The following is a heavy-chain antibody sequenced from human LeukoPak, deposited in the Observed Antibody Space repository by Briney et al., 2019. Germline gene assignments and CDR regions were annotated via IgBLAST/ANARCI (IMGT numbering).Heavy chain of an antibody. CDR2: IYYSGST. J-gene: IGHJ4*02. CDR3: AASVSSSWYMDFDY. D-gene: IGHD6-13*01. V-gene: IGHV4-59*01. CDR1: GGSISSYY. Sequence: SETLSLTCTVSGGSISSYYWSWIRQPPGKGLEWIWYIYYSGSTNYNPSLKRRVTISVDTSKNQFSLKLSSVTAADTAVYYCAASVSSSWYMDFDYWGQGTLVTVSS.